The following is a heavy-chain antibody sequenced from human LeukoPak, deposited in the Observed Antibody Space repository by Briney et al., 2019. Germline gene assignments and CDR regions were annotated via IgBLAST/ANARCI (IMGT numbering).Heavy chain of an antibody. CDR3: ARGRKVSGVRRINWARHENYFFYYIDV. CDR1: GGSFSDSY. V-gene: IGHV4-34*01. Sequence: SETLSLTCAVYGGSFSDSYWTWIRQRPGKGLEWIGEIHHSGTTNFNPSLQSRVSISVDTAKNQFFLRVASMTAADTAYCARGRKVSGVRRINWARHENYFFYYIDVWGKGTSVSASS. J-gene: IGHJ6*03. D-gene: IGHD1-14*01. CDR2: IHHSGTT.